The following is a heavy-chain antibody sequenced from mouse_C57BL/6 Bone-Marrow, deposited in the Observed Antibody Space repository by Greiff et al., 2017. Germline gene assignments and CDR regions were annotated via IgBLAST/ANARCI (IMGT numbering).Heavy chain of an antibody. V-gene: IGHV1-50*01. D-gene: IGHD2-1*01. CDR2: IDPSDSYT. J-gene: IGHJ3*01. Sequence: QVQLQQPGAELVKPGASVKLSCKASGYTFTSYWMQWVKQRPGQGLEWIGEIDPSDSYTNYNQKFKGKATLTVDTSSSTAYMQLSSLTSEDSAVYYCAIYYGISAWFAYWGQGTLVTVSA. CDR3: AIYYGISAWFAY. CDR1: GYTFTSYW.